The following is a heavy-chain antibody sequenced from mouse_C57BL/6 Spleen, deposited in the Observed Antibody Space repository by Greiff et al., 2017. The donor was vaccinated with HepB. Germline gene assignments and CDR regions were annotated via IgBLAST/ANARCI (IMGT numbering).Heavy chain of an antibody. D-gene: IGHD1-1*02. CDR3: ARAGLWYYAMDY. CDR2: INPSNGGT. J-gene: IGHJ4*01. Sequence: QVQLQQPGTELVKPGASVKLSCKASGYTFTSYWMHWVKQRPGQGLEWIGNINPSNGGTNYNEKFKSKATLTVDKSSSTAYMQLSSRTSEDSAVDYCARAGLWYYAMDYWGQGTSVTVSS. V-gene: IGHV1-53*01. CDR1: GYTFTSYW.